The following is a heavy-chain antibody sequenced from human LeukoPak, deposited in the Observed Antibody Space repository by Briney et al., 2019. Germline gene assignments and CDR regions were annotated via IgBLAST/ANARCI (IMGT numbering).Heavy chain of an antibody. CDR2: ISGSGGST. J-gene: IGHJ6*03. CDR3: AKYGSGSSVFRYYYMDV. D-gene: IGHD3-10*01. CDR1: GFTFSSYA. V-gene: IGHV3-23*01. Sequence: GGSLRLSCEASGFTFSSYAMSWVRQAPGKGLEWVSEISGSGGSTYYADSVKGRFTISRDNSKNTLYLQMNSLRAEDTAVYYCAKYGSGSSVFRYYYMDVWGKGTTVTVSS.